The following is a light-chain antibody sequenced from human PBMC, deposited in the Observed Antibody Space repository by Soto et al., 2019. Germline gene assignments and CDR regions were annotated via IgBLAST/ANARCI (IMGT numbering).Light chain of an antibody. CDR1: QSINNW. CDR3: QQYDSYST. CDR2: DAS. J-gene: IGKJ1*01. V-gene: IGKV1-5*01. Sequence: DIQMTQSPSTLSASVGDRVTITCRASQSINNWLAWYQQKPGKAPKLLIFDASSLESGVPSRFSGSGSGTEFTLTITSLRPDDSATYYCQQYDSYSTFGRGTKVEIK.